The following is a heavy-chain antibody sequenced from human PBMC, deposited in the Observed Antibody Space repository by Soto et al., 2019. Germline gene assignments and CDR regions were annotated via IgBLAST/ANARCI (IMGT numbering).Heavy chain of an antibody. J-gene: IGHJ4*02. CDR2: INHSGST. V-gene: IGHV4-34*01. CDR3: ARDKITGLVDY. CDR1: GGSFSGYY. Sequence: QVQLQQWGAGLLKPSETLSLTCAVYGGSFSGYYWTWIRQPPGTVLEWIGEINHSGSTNYNPSLKSRVTISVDTSKNQFSLTLTSVTAADTAVYYCARDKITGLVDYWGQGTLVTVSS. D-gene: IGHD2-8*02.